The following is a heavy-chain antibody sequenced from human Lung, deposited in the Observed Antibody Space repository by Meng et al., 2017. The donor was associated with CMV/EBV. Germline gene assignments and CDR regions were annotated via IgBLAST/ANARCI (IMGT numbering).Heavy chain of an antibody. CDR2: FNPNGDVT. V-gene: IGHV1-46*01. D-gene: IGHD3-22*01. Sequence: QVPLVQSGAEVKKPGVSLKLSFETSVFTFTTYFMHWLRQAPGPGLQWMGLFNPNGDVTTYSPRFQGRITLTGDTSTSTLYMELSSLTSDDTAVYYCAREMPMTCYFDQWGQGTLVTVSS. CDR1: VFTFTTYF. CDR3: AREMPMTCYFDQ. J-gene: IGHJ4*03.